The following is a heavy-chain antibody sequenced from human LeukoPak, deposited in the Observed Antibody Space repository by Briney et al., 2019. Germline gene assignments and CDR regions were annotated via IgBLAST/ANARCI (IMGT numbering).Heavy chain of an antibody. CDR1: GFSLSSHS. Sequence: GGSLRLSCAASGFSLSSHSMNWVRQAPGKGLEWVSSISSSSSYIYYGDSVKGRFTISRDNSKNTVYLQMNNMRVDDTAVYYCARVAGWHWFDPWGQGTLVTVSS. J-gene: IGHJ5*02. CDR2: ISSSSSYI. CDR3: ARVAGWHWFDP. V-gene: IGHV3-21*04. D-gene: IGHD6-19*01.